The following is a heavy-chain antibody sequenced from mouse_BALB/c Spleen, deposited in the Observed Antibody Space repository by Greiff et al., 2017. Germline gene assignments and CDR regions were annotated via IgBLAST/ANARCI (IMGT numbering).Heavy chain of an antibody. Sequence: EVKVVESGGGLVKPGGSLKLSCAASGFTFSSYAMSWVRQTPEKRLEWVASISSGGSTYYPDSVKGRFTISRDNARNILYLQMSSLRSEDTAMYYCARGTTVVSYWYFDVWGAGTTVTVSS. V-gene: IGHV5-6-5*01. D-gene: IGHD1-1*01. J-gene: IGHJ1*01. CDR2: ISSGGST. CDR3: ARGTTVVSYWYFDV. CDR1: GFTFSSYA.